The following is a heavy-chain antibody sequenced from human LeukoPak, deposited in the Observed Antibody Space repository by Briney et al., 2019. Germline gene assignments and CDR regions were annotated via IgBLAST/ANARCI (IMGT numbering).Heavy chain of an antibody. Sequence: PGVSLRLSCPPSVFTLSSHEMNWVRQDPGAGLEWASYISSSGRTIYYADSVKGRFTISRDNAKNSLYLQMNSLRAEDTAVYHCAREYYDGSGNLFDYWGQGTLVTVSS. CDR2: ISSSGRTI. D-gene: IGHD3-10*01. J-gene: IGHJ4*02. CDR1: VFTLSSHE. V-gene: IGHV3-48*03. CDR3: AREYYDGSGNLFDY.